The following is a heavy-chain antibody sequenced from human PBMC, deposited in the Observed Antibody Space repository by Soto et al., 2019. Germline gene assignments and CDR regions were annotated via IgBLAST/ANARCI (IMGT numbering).Heavy chain of an antibody. D-gene: IGHD3-10*01. CDR1: GYMFNTYG. CDR3: ATTYGSGAYFLPLAY. CDR2: ISVYNGNI. J-gene: IGHJ4*02. Sequence: QVQLLQSGAEVKKPGASVKVSCKASGYMFNTYGITWVRQAPGQGLEWMGWISVYNGNIDYAQKFEGRVTMTTDTSKSTAYMELKSLTSDDTAVYYCATTYGSGAYFLPLAYWGQGPPVSVSS. V-gene: IGHV1-18*01.